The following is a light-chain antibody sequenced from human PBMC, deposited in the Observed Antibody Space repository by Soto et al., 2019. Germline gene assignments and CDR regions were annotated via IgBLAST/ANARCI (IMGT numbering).Light chain of an antibody. CDR2: GNS. CDR3: SSYTNNQRV. J-gene: IGLJ3*02. V-gene: IGLV1-40*01. CDR1: SSNIGAGYD. Sequence: QPVLTQPPSVSGAPGQRVTISCTGSSSNIGAGYDVHWYQQLPGTAPKLLIYGNSNRPSGVPDRFSGSKSGTSASLAITGLQAEDEADYYCSSYTNNQRVFGGGTKLTVL.